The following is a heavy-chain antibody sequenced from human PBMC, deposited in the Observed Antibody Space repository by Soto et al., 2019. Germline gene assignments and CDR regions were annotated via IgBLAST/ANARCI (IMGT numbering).Heavy chain of an antibody. CDR1: GYTFTSYG. D-gene: IGHD3-9*01. Sequence: ASVKVSCKASGYTFTSYGISLVRQAPGQGLEWMGWISAYNGNTNYAQKLQGRVTMTTDTSTSTAYVELRSLRSDDTAVYYCARSSISGIFFYYYWGQGTLVTVSS. V-gene: IGHV1-18*01. CDR2: ISAYNGNT. CDR3: ARSSISGIFFYYY. J-gene: IGHJ4*02.